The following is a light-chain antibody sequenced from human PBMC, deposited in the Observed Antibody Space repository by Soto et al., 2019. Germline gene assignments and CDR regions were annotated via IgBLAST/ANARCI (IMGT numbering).Light chain of an antibody. CDR3: QQYQTWT. V-gene: IGKV1-5*03. CDR2: RAS. Sequence: DIQMTQSPFTLSASVGDRVTITCRASQSISRWLAWYQQKPGKAPKLLIYRASSLESGVPSRFSGSGSGTEFPLTIRGLQSDDSATYYCQQYQTWTFGQGTKVEIK. CDR1: QSISRW. J-gene: IGKJ1*01.